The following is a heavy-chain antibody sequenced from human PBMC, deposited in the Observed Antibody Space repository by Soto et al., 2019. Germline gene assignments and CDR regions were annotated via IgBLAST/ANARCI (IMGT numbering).Heavy chain of an antibody. CDR1: GFIFSGYY. V-gene: IGHV3-11*05. Sequence: GGSLRLSCVASGFIFSGYYMAWIRRAPGKGLEWVSYISDGGSYTNHGNSVRGRVSVSRDDARNSLYLQIKNLRVEDTGVYYCARAPGAVNSYAGVDVWGQGTTVTVSS. J-gene: IGHJ6*02. CDR2: ISDGGSYT. D-gene: IGHD6-19*01. CDR3: ARAPGAVNSYAGVDV.